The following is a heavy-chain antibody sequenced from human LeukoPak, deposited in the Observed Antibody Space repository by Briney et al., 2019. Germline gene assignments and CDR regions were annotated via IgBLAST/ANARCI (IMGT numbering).Heavy chain of an antibody. Sequence: GGSLRLSCAASGFTFSSYWMSWVRQAPGKGLEWVANIKQDGSEKYYVDSVKGRFTISRDNAKNSLYLQMNSLRAEDTAVYYCARVKKYSSSWDYYYYYYMDVWGKRTTVTVSS. D-gene: IGHD6-6*01. J-gene: IGHJ6*03. CDR1: GFTFSSYW. CDR2: IKQDGSEK. V-gene: IGHV3-7*01. CDR3: ARVKKYSSSWDYYYYYYMDV.